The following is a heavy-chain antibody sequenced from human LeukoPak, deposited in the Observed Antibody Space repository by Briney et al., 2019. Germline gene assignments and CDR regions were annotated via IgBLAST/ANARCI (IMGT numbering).Heavy chain of an antibody. CDR3: ATSGWNGGGGFDP. V-gene: IGHV4-34*01. D-gene: IGHD3-16*01. CDR1: GGSFSGYY. CDR2: VSHSGTT. J-gene: IGHJ5*02. Sequence: SETLSLTCDVSGGSFSGYYWSWIRQPPGKGLEWIGEVSHSGTTNYNPTLKSRVSMSVGASSTQFSLIMTSLTAADTAIYYCATSGWNGGGGFDPWGQGTLVIVSS.